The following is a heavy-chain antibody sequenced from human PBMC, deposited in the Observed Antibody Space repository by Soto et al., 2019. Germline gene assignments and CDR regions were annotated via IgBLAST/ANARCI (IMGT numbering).Heavy chain of an antibody. D-gene: IGHD4-17*01. CDR3: ARDRRVHYGGHDLVLDS. Sequence: GGSLRLSCAGSGFTFSNFPLHWVRQAPGKGLEWVSSISSSHSFIYYADSVKGRFTISRDNAKNSLYLHMDSLRAEDTAVYYCARDRRVHYGGHDLVLDSWGQGALVTVSS. CDR2: ISSSHSFI. V-gene: IGHV3-21*01. CDR1: GFTFSNFP. J-gene: IGHJ4*02.